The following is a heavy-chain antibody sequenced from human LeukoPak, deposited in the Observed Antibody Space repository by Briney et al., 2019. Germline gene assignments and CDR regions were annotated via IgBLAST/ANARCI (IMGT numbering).Heavy chain of an antibody. CDR1: GGTFSSYA. Sequence: AASVKVSCKASGGTFSSYAISWVRQAPGQGLEWMGWINPNSGDTKYAQKFQGRVTMTRDTSNNTVYMDLTRLIFDDTAMYYCARDGVFRFEVGDVYYYYMDVWGKGTTVIISS. V-gene: IGHV1-2*02. D-gene: IGHD2-21*02. CDR2: INPNSGDT. CDR3: ARDGVFRFEVGDVYYYYMDV. J-gene: IGHJ6*03.